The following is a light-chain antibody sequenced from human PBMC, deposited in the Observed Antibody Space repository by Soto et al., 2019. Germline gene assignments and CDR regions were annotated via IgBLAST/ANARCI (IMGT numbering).Light chain of an antibody. V-gene: IGLV2-14*01. CDR2: EGT. CDR3: CSYALL. Sequence: QSVLAQPASVSGSPGQSITISCTGTSSDVGGYKYVSWYQQHPGKAPKLIIYEGTKRPSGVSNRFSGSKSGNTASLTISGLQAEDEADYYCCSYALLFGTGTKVTVL. CDR1: SSDVGGYKY. J-gene: IGLJ1*01.